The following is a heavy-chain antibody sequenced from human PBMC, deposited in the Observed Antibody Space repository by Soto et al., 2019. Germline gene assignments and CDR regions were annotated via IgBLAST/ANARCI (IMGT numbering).Heavy chain of an antibody. CDR2: ISAYNGNT. J-gene: IGHJ4*02. CDR3: ARGSSLEGYYYDSSGPESLDY. D-gene: IGHD3-22*01. Sequence: ASVKVSCKVSGYTLTELSMHWVRQAPGKGLEWMGWISAYNGNTIYAQKLQGRVTMTTDTSTSTAYMELRSLRSDDTAVYYCARGSSLEGYYYDSSGPESLDYWGQGTLVTVSS. CDR1: GYTLTELS. V-gene: IGHV1-18*01.